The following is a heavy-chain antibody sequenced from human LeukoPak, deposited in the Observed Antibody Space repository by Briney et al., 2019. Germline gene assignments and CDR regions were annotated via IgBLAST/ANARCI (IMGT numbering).Heavy chain of an antibody. CDR1: GFTVSSNY. J-gene: IGHJ5*02. D-gene: IGHD3-10*01. CDR2: IYSGGST. V-gene: IGHV3-53*01. CDR3: ARVIYGSGTYYKGWFDP. Sequence: GGSLRLSCAASGFTVSSNYMSWVRQAPGKGLEWVSVIYSGGSTYYADSVKGRFTISRDNSKNMLYLQMNGLRAEDTAVYYCARVIYGSGTYYKGWFDPWGQGTLVTVSS.